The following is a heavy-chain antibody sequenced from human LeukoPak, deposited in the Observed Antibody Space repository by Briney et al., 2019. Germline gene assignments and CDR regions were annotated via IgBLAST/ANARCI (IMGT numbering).Heavy chain of an antibody. Sequence: SETLSVTRTVSGGSICSSSYYWGWIRQPPGKGLEWIGSIYYSGSTYYNPSLKSRVTISVDTSKNQFSLKLSSVTAADTAVYYCARQDLRFGYFAYWAQRPLVTVSS. CDR2: IYYSGST. CDR1: GGSICSSSYY. CDR3: ARQDLRFGYFAY. J-gene: IGHJ4*02. V-gene: IGHV4-39*01. D-gene: IGHD3-16*01.